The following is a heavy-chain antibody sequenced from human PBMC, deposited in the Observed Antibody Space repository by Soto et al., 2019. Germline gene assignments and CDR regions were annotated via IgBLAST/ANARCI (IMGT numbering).Heavy chain of an antibody. CDR3: ARRTAGWYFDL. Sequence: EVQLVESGGGLVQPGGSLRLSCAASEFMFNSYAMHWVRQAPGKGLEYVSAISSLGDSTFYANSVKDRFTISRDNSKNTLYLQMGSLRAEDMAVYYCARRTAGWYFDLWGRGTLVTVSS. D-gene: IGHD2-21*02. J-gene: IGHJ2*01. V-gene: IGHV3-64*01. CDR1: EFMFNSYA. CDR2: ISSLGDST.